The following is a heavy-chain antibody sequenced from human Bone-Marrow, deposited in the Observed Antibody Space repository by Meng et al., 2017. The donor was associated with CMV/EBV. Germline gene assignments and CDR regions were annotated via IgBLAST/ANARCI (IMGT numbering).Heavy chain of an antibody. Sequence: GESLKISCAASGFTFSTYAMSWVRQAPGKGLEWVGFIRSKAYGGTTEYAASVKGRFTISRDDSKSIAYLQMNSLKTEDTAVYYCTAPLPGEFDDWGQGTLVTVSS. CDR3: TAPLPGEFDD. CDR1: GFTFSTYA. CDR2: IRSKAYGGTT. V-gene: IGHV3-49*04. J-gene: IGHJ4*02. D-gene: IGHD4-17*01.